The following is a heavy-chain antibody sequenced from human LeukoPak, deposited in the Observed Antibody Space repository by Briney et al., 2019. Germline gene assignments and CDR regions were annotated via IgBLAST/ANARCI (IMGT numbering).Heavy chain of an antibody. J-gene: IGHJ6*02. Sequence: SETLSLTCTVSGASISSYYWSWIRQPPGKGLEWVGYINYSGSTNYNPSLKSRITISVDTSKDELSMKLSSVTAADTAVYYSAGDGARYYYGAGGDRCCGMDVWGQGTTVTVSS. CDR3: AGDGARYYYGAGGDRCCGMDV. CDR2: INYSGST. CDR1: GASISSYY. D-gene: IGHD3-10*01. V-gene: IGHV4-59*01.